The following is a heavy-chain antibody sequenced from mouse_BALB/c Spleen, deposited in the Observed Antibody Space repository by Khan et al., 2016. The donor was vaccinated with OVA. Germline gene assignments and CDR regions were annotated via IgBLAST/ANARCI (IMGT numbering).Heavy chain of an antibody. D-gene: IGHD2-1*01. Sequence: QLVQSGPELKKPGETVKISCKASGYTLTNYGMNWVKQAPGKGLKWMGWINPYTGEPTYAEDFKGRIAFSLETSASTAYLQINNLKNEYTATYCCARSNGNYGFAYWGQWTLVTVSA. CDR1: GYTLTNYG. CDR3: ARSNGNYGFAY. CDR2: INPYTGEP. J-gene: IGHJ3*01. V-gene: IGHV9-3-1*01.